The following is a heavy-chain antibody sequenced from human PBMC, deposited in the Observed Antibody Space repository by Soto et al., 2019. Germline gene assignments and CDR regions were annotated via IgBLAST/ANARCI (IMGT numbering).Heavy chain of an antibody. D-gene: IGHD2-21*02. V-gene: IGHV3-11*01. Sequence: RISQTPGKGLQWVSKISGNGASTYYADSVKGRFTISRDNAKNSLYLQMNSLRAFFLQAEDCIRDGSTVSAFLLNRSSDL. CDR3: IRDGSTVSAFLLNRSSDL. J-gene: IGHJ2*01. CDR2: ISGNGAST.